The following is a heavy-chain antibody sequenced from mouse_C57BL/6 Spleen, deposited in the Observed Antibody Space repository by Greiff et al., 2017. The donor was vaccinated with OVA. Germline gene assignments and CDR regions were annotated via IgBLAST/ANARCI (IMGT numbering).Heavy chain of an antibody. CDR2: FYPGSGSI. CDR3: ARHEEAPYDYDSAWFAY. CDR1: GYTFTEYT. Sequence: VQLQQSGAELVKPGASVKLSCKASGYTFTEYTIHWVKQRSGQGLEWIGWFYPGSGSIKYNEKFKDKATLTADKSSSTVYMEISRLTSEDSAVYFWARHEEAPYDYDSAWFAYWGQGTLVTVSA. V-gene: IGHV1-62-2*01. J-gene: IGHJ3*01. D-gene: IGHD2-4*01.